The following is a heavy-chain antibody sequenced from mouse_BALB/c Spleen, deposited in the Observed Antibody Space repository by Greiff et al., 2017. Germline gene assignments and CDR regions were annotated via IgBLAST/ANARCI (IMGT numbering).Heavy chain of an antibody. J-gene: IGHJ1*01. CDR3: ARDGYDWWYFDV. V-gene: IGHV5-6-3*01. CDR1: GFTFSSFG. CDR2: INSNGGST. Sequence: EVKLVESGGGLVQPGGSRKLSCAASGFTFSSFGMHWVRQAPDKRLELVATINSNGGSTYYPDSVKGRFTISRDNAKNTLYLQMSSLKSEDTAMYYCARDGYDWWYFDVWGAGTTVTVSS. D-gene: IGHD2-2*01.